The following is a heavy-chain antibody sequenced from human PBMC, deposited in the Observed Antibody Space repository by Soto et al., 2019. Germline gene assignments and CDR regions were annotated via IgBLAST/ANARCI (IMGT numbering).Heavy chain of an antibody. Sequence: HPGGSLRLSCAASGFTFSSYGMHWVRQAPGKGLEWVAVIWYDGSNKYYADSVKGRFTISRDNSKNTLYLQMNSLRAEDTAVYYSARDGSSSKGRELTFDYGAKEPLVTVSS. CDR1: GFTFSSYG. V-gene: IGHV3-33*01. D-gene: IGHD6-6*01. CDR3: ARDGSSSKGRELTFDY. J-gene: IGHJ4*01. CDR2: IWYDGSNK.